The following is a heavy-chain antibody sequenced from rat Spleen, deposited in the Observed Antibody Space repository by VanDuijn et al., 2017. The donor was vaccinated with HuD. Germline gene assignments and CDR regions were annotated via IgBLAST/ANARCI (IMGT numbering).Heavy chain of an antibody. CDR1: GFSLTSYG. D-gene: IGHD1-6*01. J-gene: IGHJ3*01. CDR3: ARWKYTTDWFAY. CDR2: MSSGGNT. Sequence: QVQLKESGPDLVQPSQTLSLTCIVSGFSLTSYGVSWLRQPPGKGLEWIAGMSSGGNTYHNSVLKSRLSISRDTSKSQVFLKMNSLQSEDTAMYFCARWKYTTDWFAYWGQGTLVTVSS. V-gene: IGHV2S8*01.